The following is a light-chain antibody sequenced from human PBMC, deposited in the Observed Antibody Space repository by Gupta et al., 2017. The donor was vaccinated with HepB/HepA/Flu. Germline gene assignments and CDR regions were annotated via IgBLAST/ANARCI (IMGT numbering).Light chain of an antibody. CDR1: SSNIGGNP. V-gene: IGLV1-44*01. J-gene: IGLJ1*01. CDR3: AAWDDSLNGRSV. Sequence: SVLTQPPSASGTPGQRVTISGSASSSNIGGNPVNWSQQLPVTAPKLLIYSNNQRPSGVPALFSGSKSGTSAALAISWLPSEEEADYYSAAWDDSLNGRSVFGTGTKVTVL. CDR2: SNN.